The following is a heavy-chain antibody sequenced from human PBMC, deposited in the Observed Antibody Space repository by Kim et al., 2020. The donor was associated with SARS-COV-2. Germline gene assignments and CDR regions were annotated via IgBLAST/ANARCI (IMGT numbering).Heavy chain of an antibody. Sequence: FSAASGLSFSIYWMHWVRQAPGKGLVWVSRINSDGSSTVYADSVKGRFTISRDNAKNTASLQMNSLRAEDTAVYYCATGRQWYYDVWGRGTLVTVSS. V-gene: IGHV3-74*01. CDR3: ATGRQWYYDV. J-gene: IGHJ2*01. CDR1: GLSFSIYW. CDR2: INSDGSST.